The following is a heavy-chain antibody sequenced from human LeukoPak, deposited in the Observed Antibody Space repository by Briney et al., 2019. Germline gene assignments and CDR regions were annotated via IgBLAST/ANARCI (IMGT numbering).Heavy chain of an antibody. V-gene: IGHV4-59*01. Sequence: SETLSLTCTVSGGSISSYYWSWIRQPPGKGLEWIGFIYDSGSTNYNPSLKSRVTISVDTSKNQFSLKLSSVTAADKAVYYCARGDCSSTSCSRRSAYYYYYYYMDVWGKGTTVTVSS. CDR1: GGSISSYY. CDR2: IYDSGST. CDR3: ARGDCSSTSCSRRSAYYYYYYYMDV. J-gene: IGHJ6*03. D-gene: IGHD2-2*01.